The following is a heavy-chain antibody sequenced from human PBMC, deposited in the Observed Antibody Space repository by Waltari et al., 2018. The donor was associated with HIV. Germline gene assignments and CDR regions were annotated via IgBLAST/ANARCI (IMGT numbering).Heavy chain of an antibody. CDR3: ARVRGGGMDV. CDR1: GNTFNGYY. Sequence: EHLVQSVAAGTQRGASVKVSFTASGNTFNGYYIHWVRQAPGQGLEGVGRSNHNSGDTQYAQKFQGRVTMTRDTSISTGYMELHSLTSDDTGVYFCARVRGGGMDVWGQGTTVTVSS. J-gene: IGHJ6*02. CDR2: SNHNSGDT. D-gene: IGHD5-12*01. V-gene: IGHV1-2*05.